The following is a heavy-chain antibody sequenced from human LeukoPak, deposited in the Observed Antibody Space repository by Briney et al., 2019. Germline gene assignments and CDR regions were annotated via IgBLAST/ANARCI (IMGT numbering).Heavy chain of an antibody. Sequence: GGSLRLSCAASGFTFSSYSMNWVRQAPGKGLEWVSYISSSSSTIYYADSVKGRFTISRDNSKNTLYLQMNSLRAEDTAVYYCAKAWSGSLDYWGQGTLVTVSS. CDR2: ISSSSSTI. V-gene: IGHV3-48*01. CDR1: GFTFSSYS. CDR3: AKAWSGSLDY. J-gene: IGHJ4*02. D-gene: IGHD1-26*01.